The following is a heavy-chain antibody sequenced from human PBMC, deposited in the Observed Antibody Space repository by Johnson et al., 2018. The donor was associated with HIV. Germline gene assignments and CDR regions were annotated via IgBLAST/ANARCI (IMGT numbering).Heavy chain of an antibody. CDR2: LSYDGSNK. CDR3: AKGDTVVGAKYAFDF. J-gene: IGHJ3*01. V-gene: IGHV3-30*04. Sequence: QVLLVESGGGVVQPGRSLRLSCAASGFTFSSYPLHWVRQAPGKGLEWVAVLSYDGSNKYYADSVKGRFTISRDNSKNTLYLQMNSLRAEDTAVSYCAKGDTVVGAKYAFDFWGQGTMVTVSS. CDR1: GFTFSSYP. D-gene: IGHD1-26*01.